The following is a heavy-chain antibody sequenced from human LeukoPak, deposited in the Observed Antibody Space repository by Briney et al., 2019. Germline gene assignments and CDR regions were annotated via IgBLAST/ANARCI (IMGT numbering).Heavy chain of an antibody. J-gene: IGHJ5*02. CDR1: GFTFSSYS. Sequence: GGSLRLSCAASGFTFSSYSMHWVRQAPGKGLEYVSAINTNGGSTYYANSVKGRFTISRDNSKNTLYLQMDSLRAEDTAVYYCARDLEDYYGSGSYSWGQGTLATVSS. CDR2: INTNGGST. V-gene: IGHV3-64*01. D-gene: IGHD3-10*01. CDR3: ARDLEDYYGSGSYS.